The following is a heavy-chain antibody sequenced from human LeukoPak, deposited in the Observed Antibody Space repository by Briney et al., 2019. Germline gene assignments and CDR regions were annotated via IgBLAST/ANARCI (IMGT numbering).Heavy chain of an antibody. CDR2: IIPLFGTA. CDR1: GGTFSTYA. J-gene: IGHJ4*02. D-gene: IGHD1-26*01. CDR3: ARVFARGGEISGSYYYY. V-gene: IGHV1-69*05. Sequence: SVKVSCKASGGTFSTYAVNWVRQAPGQRLEWIGGIIPLFGTANYAQKFQGRVTITTDESTSTAYMELSSLRSEDTAIYYCARVFARGGEISGSYYYYWGQGTLVTVSS.